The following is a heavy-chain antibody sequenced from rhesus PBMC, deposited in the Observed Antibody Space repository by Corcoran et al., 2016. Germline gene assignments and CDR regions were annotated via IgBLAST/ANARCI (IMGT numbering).Heavy chain of an antibody. Sequence: QLQLQESGPGLVKPSETLSVTCAVSGGSISSSYWSWIRQAPGKGLVWIGYIYGSGSSTNYNPSLTSRVTLSVDTSKNQLALKLSSVTTADTAVYYCARPDSGSWTLFDYWGQGVLVTVSS. J-gene: IGHJ4*01. CDR3: ARPDSGSWTLFDY. V-gene: IGHV4-169*01. CDR1: GGSISSSY. D-gene: IGHD6-25*01. CDR2: IYGSGSST.